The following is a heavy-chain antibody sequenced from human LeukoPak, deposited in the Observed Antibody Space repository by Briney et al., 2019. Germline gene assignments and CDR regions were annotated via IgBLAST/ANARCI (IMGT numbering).Heavy chain of an antibody. V-gene: IGHV3-9*01. Sequence: SVKGRFTISRDNAKNSLYLQMNSLRAEDTALYYCAKDNDGALRYFDYWGQGTLVTVFS. CDR3: AKDNDGALRYFDY. D-gene: IGHD3-10*01. J-gene: IGHJ4*02.